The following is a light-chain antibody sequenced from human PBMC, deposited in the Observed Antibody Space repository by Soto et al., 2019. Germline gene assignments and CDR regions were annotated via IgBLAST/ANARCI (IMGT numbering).Light chain of an antibody. J-gene: IGKJ4*01. Sequence: DIQMTQSPSSLSASLGDRVTITCRASQGISNYLAWYQQKPGKVPKLLIYAASTLQSGVPSRFSGSGSGTDFTLTISSLQPEDVATYYCQKYNSARALTFGGGTKVDI. CDR1: QGISNY. CDR3: QKYNSARALT. V-gene: IGKV1-27*01. CDR2: AAS.